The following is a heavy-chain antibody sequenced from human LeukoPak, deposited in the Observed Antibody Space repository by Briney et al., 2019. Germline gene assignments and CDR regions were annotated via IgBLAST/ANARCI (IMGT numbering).Heavy chain of an antibody. CDR1: GASVANSDW. V-gene: IGHV4-4*02. Sequence: PSGTLSLTCTVSGASVANSDWWTWVRQPPGEGLEWIGEIFHGGTTKYNPSLKSRLTLSLDTSKNQFSLKVTSVTAADTAVYFCARARCSDGLCNFFDFWSQGTLVTVSS. J-gene: IGHJ4*02. D-gene: IGHD2-15*01. CDR2: IFHGGTT. CDR3: ARARCSDGLCNFFDF.